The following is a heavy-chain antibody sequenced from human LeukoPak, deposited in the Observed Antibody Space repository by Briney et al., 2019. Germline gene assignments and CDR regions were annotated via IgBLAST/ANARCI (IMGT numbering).Heavy chain of an antibody. CDR2: IWYDGNKK. J-gene: IGHJ4*02. Sequence: GRSLRLSCAASGFTFSSYAMHWVRQAPGKGLEWVALIWYDGNKKYFEGSVKGRFTISRDNSKNTLYLQMNSLRAEDTAVYYCARDRGYDPHYYFDYWGQGTLVTVSS. V-gene: IGHV3-33*01. CDR1: GFTFSSYA. D-gene: IGHD5-12*01. CDR3: ARDRGYDPHYYFDY.